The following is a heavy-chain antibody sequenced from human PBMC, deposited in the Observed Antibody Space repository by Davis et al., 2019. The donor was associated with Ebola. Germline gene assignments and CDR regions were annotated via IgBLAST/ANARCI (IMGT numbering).Heavy chain of an antibody. CDR2: ISYNSYSI. Sequence: GESLKISCEASGFTFSSFSMIWVRQAPGKGLEGVSYISYNSYSIFYADSVKGRFTISRDNAKNSLYLQMNSRRDEDTGVYYCARGPTYPWGQGTLVTVSS. CDR1: GFTFSSFS. V-gene: IGHV3-48*02. CDR3: ARGPTYP. J-gene: IGHJ5*02.